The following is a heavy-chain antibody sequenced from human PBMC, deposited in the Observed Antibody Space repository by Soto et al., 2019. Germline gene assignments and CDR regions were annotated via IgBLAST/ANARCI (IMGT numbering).Heavy chain of an antibody. CDR2: IIPSFDTP. J-gene: IGHJ5*01. D-gene: IGHD3-3*02. Sequence: QLQLMQSGAEVKKPGSSVKVSCKASGGTFSSYAISWLRQAPGQGLEWMGGIIPSFDTPNYAQKFQGSVKITTDESTSTAYMELSSLRSEYTAVYYCARPFLSYNWFDPWGQGTLVTVSS. V-gene: IGHV1-69*01. CDR1: GGTFSSYA. CDR3: ARPFLSYNWFDP.